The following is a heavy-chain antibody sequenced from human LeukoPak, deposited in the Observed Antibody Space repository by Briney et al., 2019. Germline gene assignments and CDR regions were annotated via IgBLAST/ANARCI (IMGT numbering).Heavy chain of an antibody. V-gene: IGHV4-59*01. CDR2: IYYSGST. J-gene: IGHJ3*02. Sequence: KSSETLSLTCTVSGGSISSYYWSWIRQPPGKGLEWIGYIYYSGSTNYNPSLKSRVTISVDTSKNQFSLKLSSVTAADTAVYYCARATYSSSWYPNNAFDIWGQGTMVTVSS. CDR3: ARATYSSSWYPNNAFDI. D-gene: IGHD6-13*01. CDR1: GGSISSYY.